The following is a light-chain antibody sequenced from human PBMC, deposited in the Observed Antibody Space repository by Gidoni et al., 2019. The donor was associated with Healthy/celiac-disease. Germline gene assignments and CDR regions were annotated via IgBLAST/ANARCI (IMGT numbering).Light chain of an antibody. V-gene: IGKV1-39*01. J-gene: IGKJ1*01. CDR3: QQSYTTPWT. CDR1: QSITTY. Sequence: DSQMTQSPSSLSASVGDRVTITCRASQSITTYLNWYQQKPGKAPKLLIYAASSLQSGVPSGFSGGGSGKDFTLTISSLQPEDFATYYCQQSYTTPWTFGQGTKVEIK. CDR2: AAS.